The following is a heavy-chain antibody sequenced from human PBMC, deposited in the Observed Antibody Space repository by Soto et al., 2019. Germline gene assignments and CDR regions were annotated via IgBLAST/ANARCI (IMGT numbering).Heavy chain of an antibody. CDR2: IYSGGST. CDR1: GFTVSSNY. D-gene: IGHD1-26*01. J-gene: IGHJ3*02. Sequence: GGSLRLSCAASGFTVSSNYMSWVRQAPGKGLEWVSVIYSGGSTYYADSVKGRFTISRDNSKNTLYLQMNSLRAEDTAVYYCARDIVEIASWEGDAFYIWGQGTMVTVSS. CDR3: ARDIVEIASWEGDAFYI. V-gene: IGHV3-66*01.